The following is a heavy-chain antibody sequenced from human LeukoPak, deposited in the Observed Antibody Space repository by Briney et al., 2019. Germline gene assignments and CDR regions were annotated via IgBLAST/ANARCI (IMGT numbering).Heavy chain of an antibody. Sequence: PSETLSLTCAVYGGSFSGYYWSWIRQPPGKGLEWIGEINHSGSTNYNPSLKSRITISVDTSKNQFSLKLSSVTAADTAVYYCARDMSYGGNSGGYDYWGQGTLVTVSS. J-gene: IGHJ4*02. CDR1: GGSFSGYY. CDR2: INHSGST. D-gene: IGHD4-23*01. V-gene: IGHV4-34*01. CDR3: ARDMSYGGNSGGYDY.